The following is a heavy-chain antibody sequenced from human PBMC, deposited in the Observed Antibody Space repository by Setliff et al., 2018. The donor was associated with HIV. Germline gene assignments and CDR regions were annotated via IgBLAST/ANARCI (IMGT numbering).Heavy chain of an antibody. J-gene: IGHJ4*02. V-gene: IGHV2-5*02. Sequence: SGPTLVNPTQTLTLTCTFSGFSLSTNGVGVGWIRQPPGKALEWLALIYWDADKRYSPSLKNRLTITKDTSKSQVLLTMTNMDPLDTATYYCAHNHLAVAGSHYFDYWGQGTLVTVSS. D-gene: IGHD6-19*01. CDR3: AHNHLAVAGSHYFDY. CDR2: IYWDADK. CDR1: GFSLSTNGVG.